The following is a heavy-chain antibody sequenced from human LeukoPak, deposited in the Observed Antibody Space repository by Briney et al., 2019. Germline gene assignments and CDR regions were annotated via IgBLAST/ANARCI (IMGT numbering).Heavy chain of an antibody. Sequence: GGSLRLSGAASGFIFDDYGMSWVRQAPGKGLEWVSGINWNGGSTGYTDSVKGRFTISRDNAKNSLYLQMNSLRADDTALFYCARSQYCSGGSCYFGYFDYWGQGTLVTVSS. V-gene: IGHV3-20*04. J-gene: IGHJ4*02. CDR2: INWNGGST. CDR3: ARSQYCSGGSCYFGYFDY. CDR1: GFIFDDYG. D-gene: IGHD2-15*01.